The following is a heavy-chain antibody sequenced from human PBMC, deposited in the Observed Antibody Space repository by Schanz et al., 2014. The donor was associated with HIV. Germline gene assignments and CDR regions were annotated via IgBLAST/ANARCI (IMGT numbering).Heavy chain of an antibody. CDR1: GFTFSNYA. CDR2: ISYDGSNK. Sequence: QVQLVESGGGVVQPGRSLRLSCAVSGFTFSNYAMHWVRQAPGKGLEWVAVISYDGSNKYYADSVKGRFTISRDNSKNTLYLQMNSLRAEDTAVYYCAKDAYSSTWYLGENWFDPWGQGTLVTVSS. J-gene: IGHJ5*02. CDR3: AKDAYSSTWYLGENWFDP. D-gene: IGHD6-13*01. V-gene: IGHV3-30-3*02.